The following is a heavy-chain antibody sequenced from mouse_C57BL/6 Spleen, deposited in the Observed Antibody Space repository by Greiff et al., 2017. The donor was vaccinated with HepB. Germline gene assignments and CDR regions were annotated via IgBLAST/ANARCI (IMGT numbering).Heavy chain of an antibody. Sequence: VQGVESGAELARPGASVKLSCKASGYTFTSYGISWVKQRTGQGLEWIGEIYPRSGNTYYNEKFKGKATLTADKSSSTVYMELRSLTSEDSAVYFCARSCYGRSYRYFDVWGTGTTVTVSS. CDR2: IYPRSGNT. J-gene: IGHJ1*03. CDR3: ARSCYGRSYRYFDV. V-gene: IGHV1-81*01. CDR1: GYTFTSYG. D-gene: IGHD1-1*01.